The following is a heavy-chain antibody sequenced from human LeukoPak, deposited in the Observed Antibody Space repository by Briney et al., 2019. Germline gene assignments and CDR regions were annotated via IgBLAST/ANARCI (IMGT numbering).Heavy chain of an antibody. CDR3: ARQHYDFWSGYIKYYFDY. J-gene: IGHJ4*02. CDR2: IYPVDSDT. V-gene: IGHV5-51*01. CDR1: GYSFTSYW. D-gene: IGHD3-3*01. Sequence: GESLKISCKGSGYSFTSYWIGWVRQMPGKGLEWMGIIYPVDSDTRYSPSFQGQVTISADKSISTAYLQWSSLKASDTAMYYSARQHYDFWSGYIKYYFDYWGQGTLVTVSS.